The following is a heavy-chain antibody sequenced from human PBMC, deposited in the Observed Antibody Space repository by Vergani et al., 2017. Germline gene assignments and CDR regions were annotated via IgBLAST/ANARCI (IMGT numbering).Heavy chain of an antibody. Sequence: EVQLLESGGDLVQPGGSLRLSCTASGFTFGYHAMDWFRQAPGQGLEWVGGIRSKAYGQATIYAASVKGRFTISRDDSKSIAYLQMNNLQTEDTAMYYCVRDQVTMLRGSDALDIWGQGTMVTVSS. CDR3: VRDQVTMLRGSDALDI. CDR2: IRSKAYGQAT. V-gene: IGHV3-49*03. D-gene: IGHD3-10*01. J-gene: IGHJ3*02. CDR1: GFTFGYHA.